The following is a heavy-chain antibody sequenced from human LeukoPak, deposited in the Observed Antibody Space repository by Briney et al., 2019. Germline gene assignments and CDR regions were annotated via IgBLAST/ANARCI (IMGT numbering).Heavy chain of an antibody. CDR3: AGTLSSRSNGGVFDY. CDR1: GVSISTRSYY. V-gene: IGHV4-39*01. CDR2: VYSGKT. Sequence: PSETLSLTCTVSGVSISTRSYYWAWIRQTQGKGLEWIGSVYSGKTYYNPSLKGRATIFVDTSKNRFSLRLNSVTAADTGVHFCAGTLSSRSNGGVFDYWGQGTRVTVSS. D-gene: IGHD6-6*01. J-gene: IGHJ4*02.